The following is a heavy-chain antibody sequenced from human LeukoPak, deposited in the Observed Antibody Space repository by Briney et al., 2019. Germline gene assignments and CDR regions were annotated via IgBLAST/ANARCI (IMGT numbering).Heavy chain of an antibody. D-gene: IGHD4-11*01. J-gene: IGHJ5*02. Sequence: GGSLRLSCAASGFTFSGSAMHWVRQASGKGLEWVGRIRSKANSYATAYAASVKGRFTISRDDSKNTAYLQMNSLKTEDTAVYYCTRRIAVTQAFWFDPWGQGTLVTVSS. CDR2: IRSKANSYAT. CDR3: TRRIAVTQAFWFDP. V-gene: IGHV3-73*01. CDR1: GFTFSGSA.